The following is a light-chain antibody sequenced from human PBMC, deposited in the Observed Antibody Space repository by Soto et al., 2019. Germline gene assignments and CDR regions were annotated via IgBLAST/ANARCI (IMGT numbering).Light chain of an antibody. CDR3: QQRSNWPRGT. Sequence: DIVMTQSPATLSLSPGERATLSCRASQSVGSYLGWYQHKPGQAPRLLIYDASNRAPGIPARFSGSGSGTDFTLTISSLEPEDFAVYYCQQRSNWPRGTFGQGTKLEIK. CDR1: QSVGSY. CDR2: DAS. J-gene: IGKJ2*01. V-gene: IGKV3-11*01.